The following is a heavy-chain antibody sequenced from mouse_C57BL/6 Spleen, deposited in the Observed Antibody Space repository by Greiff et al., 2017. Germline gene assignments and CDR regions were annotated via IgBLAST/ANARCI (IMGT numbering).Heavy chain of an antibody. Sequence: EVQLQESGPGLVKPSQSLSLTCSVTGYSITSGYYWNWIRQFPGNKLEWMGYISYDGSNKYNPSLKNRISITRDTSKNQFFLKLNSVTTEDTATYYCANYDYDGDFDYWGQGTTLTVSS. V-gene: IGHV3-6*01. J-gene: IGHJ2*01. CDR1: GYSITSGYY. CDR2: ISYDGSN. D-gene: IGHD2-4*01. CDR3: ANYDYDGDFDY.